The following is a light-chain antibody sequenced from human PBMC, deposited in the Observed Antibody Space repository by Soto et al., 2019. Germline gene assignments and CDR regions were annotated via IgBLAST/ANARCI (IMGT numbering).Light chain of an antibody. CDR2: GAT. Sequence: DLQMTQSPSSLSASVGDRVTITCRASQNINNYLNWYQQKSGKAPKLLIYGATSLQSGVPSRFRGSGSGTGFSLTISSLQPEDFATYYCQQSHNTPITFGQGTRLEIK. CDR3: QQSHNTPIT. J-gene: IGKJ5*01. V-gene: IGKV1-39*01. CDR1: QNINNY.